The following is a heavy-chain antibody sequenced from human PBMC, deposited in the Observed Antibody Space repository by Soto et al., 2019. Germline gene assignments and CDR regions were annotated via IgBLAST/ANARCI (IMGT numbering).Heavy chain of an antibody. CDR1: GFTVSSNY. CDR2: IYSGGST. V-gene: IGHV3-53*01. CDR3: ARDRVESGYPESFPH. D-gene: IGHD3-22*01. Sequence: EVQLVESGGGLIQPGGSLRLSCAASGFTVSSNYMSWVRQAPGKGLEWVSVIYSGGSTYYADSVKGRFTISRDNSKNTLYLQMNRLRAEDTAVYYCARDRVESGYPESFPHWGQGILVTVSS. J-gene: IGHJ1*01.